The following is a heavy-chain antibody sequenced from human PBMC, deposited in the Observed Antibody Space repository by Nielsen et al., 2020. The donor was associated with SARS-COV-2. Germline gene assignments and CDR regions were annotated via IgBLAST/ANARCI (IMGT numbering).Heavy chain of an antibody. J-gene: IGHJ4*02. D-gene: IGHD2-2*01. V-gene: IGHV1-18*01. Sequence: ASVKVSCKASGYIFSSHGISWVRQAPGQGLEWMGWFNTYNGNTNYAQKLQGRVTVTTDKSTSTSYMELRSLTSDDTAVYYCARTPLGYCSSSNCYGDFYFDYWGQGTLVSVSS. CDR2: FNTYNGNT. CDR3: ARTPLGYCSSSNCYGDFYFDY. CDR1: GYIFSSHG.